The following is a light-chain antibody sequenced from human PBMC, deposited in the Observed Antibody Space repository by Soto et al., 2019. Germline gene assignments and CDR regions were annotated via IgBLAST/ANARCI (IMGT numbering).Light chain of an antibody. CDR2: DNN. J-gene: IGLJ2*01. V-gene: IGLV1-51*01. Sequence: QSVLTQPPSVSAAPGQKVTISCSGSSSNIGNNYVSWYQQLPGTAPKLLIYDNNKRPSGIPDRFSGSKSGTSATLGITGLQTGDEAGYYFGTLESSLSSGVFRRGNKLTVL. CDR3: GTLESSLSSGV. CDR1: SSNIGNNY.